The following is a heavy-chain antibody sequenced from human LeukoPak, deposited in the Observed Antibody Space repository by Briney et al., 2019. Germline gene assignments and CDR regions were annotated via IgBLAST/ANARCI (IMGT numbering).Heavy chain of an antibody. CDR1: GGSISSSNW. D-gene: IGHD3-22*01. J-gene: IGHJ4*02. CDR2: IYHSGST. CDR3: ARTGYYYDSSGYYLLG. Sequence: PSETLSLTCAVSGGSISSSNWWSWVRQPPGKGLEWIGEIYHSGSTNYNPSLKSRVTISVDKSKNQFSLKLSSVTAADTAVYYCARTGYYYDSSGYYLLGWGQGTLVTVSS. V-gene: IGHV4-4*02.